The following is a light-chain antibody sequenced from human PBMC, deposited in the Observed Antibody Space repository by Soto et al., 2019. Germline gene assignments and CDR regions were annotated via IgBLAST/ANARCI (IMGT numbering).Light chain of an antibody. Sequence: QSLGTLSLPPGERESPSRAALVSASSSYLAWYQQKPGQTPRLLIYDTSTRVTGVPTRFSGSRSGAEFTLTINSLQSEDFAVYYCQHYNNWPLTFGGGTKVDIK. CDR3: QHYNNWPLT. CDR2: DTS. CDR1: VSASSSY. V-gene: IGKV3-15*01. J-gene: IGKJ4*01.